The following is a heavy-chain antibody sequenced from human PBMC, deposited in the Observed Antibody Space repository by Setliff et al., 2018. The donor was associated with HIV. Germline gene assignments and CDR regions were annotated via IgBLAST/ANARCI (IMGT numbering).Heavy chain of an antibody. CDR2: ISASKGNT. Sequence: GASVKVSCKASGYNFTSNGISWVRQAPGQGLEWMGRISASKGNTKYTQDFQGRVTMTTDTSTSTVYMELRSLRSDDTAVYYCARDQGIWSGFTYNYYMDVWGKGTTVTVSS. CDR1: GYNFTSNG. V-gene: IGHV1-18*01. CDR3: ARDQGIWSGFTYNYYMDV. D-gene: IGHD3-3*01. J-gene: IGHJ6*03.